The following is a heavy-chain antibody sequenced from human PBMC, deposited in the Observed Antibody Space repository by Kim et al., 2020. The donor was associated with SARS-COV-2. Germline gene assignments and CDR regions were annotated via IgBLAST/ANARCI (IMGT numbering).Heavy chain of an antibody. Sequence: GGSLRLSCAASGFTFSSYSMNWVRQAPGKGLEWVSSISSSSSYIYYADSVKGRFTISRDNAKNSLYLQMNSLRAEDMAVYYCARDGIVGATRAVYWGQGTLVTVSS. V-gene: IGHV3-21*01. D-gene: IGHD1-26*01. CDR3: ARDGIVGATRAVY. J-gene: IGHJ4*02. CDR1: GFTFSSYS. CDR2: ISSSSSYI.